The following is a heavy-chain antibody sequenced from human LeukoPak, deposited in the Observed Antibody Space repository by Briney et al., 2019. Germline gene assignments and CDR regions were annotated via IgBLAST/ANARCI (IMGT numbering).Heavy chain of an antibody. CDR2: VHDSAGI. J-gene: IGHJ4*02. CDR1: GGSINKYY. Sequence: SETLSLTCTVSGGSINKYYWSWIRQSPGKGLEWLGYVHDSAGIIYNPSLKSRATISVGTSKTQFSLKVTSVTTADTAVYYCAKGRKDFDTNLGPFDSWGQGILVTVSS. CDR3: AKGRKDFDTNLGPFDS. D-gene: IGHD3-9*01. V-gene: IGHV4-59*01.